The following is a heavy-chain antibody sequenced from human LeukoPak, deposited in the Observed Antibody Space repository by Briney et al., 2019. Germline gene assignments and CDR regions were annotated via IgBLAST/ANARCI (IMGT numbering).Heavy chain of an antibody. CDR3: VRDNGGVDY. CDR1: GFTFSDYW. J-gene: IGHJ4*01. V-gene: IGHV3-74*01. Sequence: PGGSLRLSCAASGFTFSDYWMHWVSQAPGKGLVWVSRIDSYGTDTDYADSVKGRFTVSRDNAKNTLYLQMNSLRAEDTAMYYCVRDNGGVDYWGQGTLVTVSS. D-gene: IGHD2-8*01. CDR2: IDSYGTDT.